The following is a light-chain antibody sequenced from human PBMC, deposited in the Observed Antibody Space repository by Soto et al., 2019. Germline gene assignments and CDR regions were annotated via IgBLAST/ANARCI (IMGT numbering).Light chain of an antibody. J-gene: IGKJ5*01. CDR1: QSISFY. Sequence: SVSTQSPGSLSFSPCERAPLSCRASQSISFYLTWYQHKPGQAPRLLIYDASNRATGIPARFSGSGYGTDFTLTISSLEPEDFAVYYCQQRSNWPTFGQGTRLEIK. CDR3: QQRSNWPT. CDR2: DAS. V-gene: IGKV3-11*01.